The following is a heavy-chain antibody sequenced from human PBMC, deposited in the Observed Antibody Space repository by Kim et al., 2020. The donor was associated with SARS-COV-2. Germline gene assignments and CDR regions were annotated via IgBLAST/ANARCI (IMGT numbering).Heavy chain of an antibody. V-gene: IGHV3-23*01. CDR2: GRK. CDR3: AKGSYYFDY. Sequence: GRKYYADSVKGRFTTSSDNSKNTLYLQMNSLRAEDTAVYYCAKGSYYFDYWGQGTLVTVSS. J-gene: IGHJ4*02.